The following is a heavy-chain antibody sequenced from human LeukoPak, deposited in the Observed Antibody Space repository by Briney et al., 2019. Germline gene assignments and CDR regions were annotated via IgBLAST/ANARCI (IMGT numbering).Heavy chain of an antibody. CDR2: INPSSGGT. D-gene: IGHD4-11*01. CDR3: ARGLGLDY. J-gene: IGHJ4*02. CDR1: GYSLNAYY. Sequence: GASVKVSCKASGYSLNAYYMHWVRQAPGQGLEWMGWINPSSGGTKYAQKFQGRVTMARDTSISTTYMELSRLTSDDTAVYYCARGLGLDYWGQGILVTVSS. V-gene: IGHV1-2*02.